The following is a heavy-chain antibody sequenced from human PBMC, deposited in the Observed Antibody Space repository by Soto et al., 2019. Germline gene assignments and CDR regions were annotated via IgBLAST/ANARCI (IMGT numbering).Heavy chain of an antibody. J-gene: IGHJ4*02. Sequence: QVQLQESGPGLVKPSETLSLTCTVSGGSIGSYYWSWIRQPPGKGLEWIGYLYYSGSTNYNPSLKSRVTISVDTSKNQFSLKLSSVTAADTAVYYCARRYGYSFDYWGQGTLVTVSS. V-gene: IGHV4-59*08. CDR1: GGSIGSYY. CDR2: LYYSGST. D-gene: IGHD1-1*01. CDR3: ARRYGYSFDY.